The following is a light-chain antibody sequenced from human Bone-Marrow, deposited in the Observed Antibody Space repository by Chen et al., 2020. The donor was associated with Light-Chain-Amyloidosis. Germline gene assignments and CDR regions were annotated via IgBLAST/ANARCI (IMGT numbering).Light chain of an antibody. CDR2: ENN. J-gene: IGLJ3*02. Sequence: QSVLTQPPSVSAAPGQKVTIPCSGSNTNIRLNYVSWYQQLPVTSPKRLIDENNPRPSETPGRFSGSKTCSSATLAVGGLQTGDEADYYCAAGDSSLTVWMFGGGTKLTVL. CDR1: NTNIRLNY. V-gene: IGLV1-51*02. CDR3: AAGDSSLTVWM.